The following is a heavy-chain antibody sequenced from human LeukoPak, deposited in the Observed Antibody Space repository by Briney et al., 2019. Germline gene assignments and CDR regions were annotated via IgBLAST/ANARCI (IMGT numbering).Heavy chain of an antibody. CDR2: IYTSGST. D-gene: IGHD1-1*01. J-gene: IGHJ5*02. CDR1: GGSISSGSYY. Sequence: KTPETLSLTCTVSGGSISSGSYYWSWIRQPAGKGLEWIGRIYTSGSTNYNPSLKSRVTISVDTSKNQFSLKLTSVTAADTAVYYCVRPKLNWKDSRWFDPWGQGTLVTVSS. V-gene: IGHV4-61*02. CDR3: VRPKLNWKDSRWFDP.